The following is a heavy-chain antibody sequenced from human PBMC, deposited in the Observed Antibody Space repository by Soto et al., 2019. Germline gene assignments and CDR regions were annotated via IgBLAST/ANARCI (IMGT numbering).Heavy chain of an antibody. V-gene: IGHV4-34*12. D-gene: IGHD3-16*01. Sequence: SATLSLTCAIYGASLGGFHWTWPRQAPGKGRDWIGELIHGGSTNYNPSLKSRVSFSLDTSKNQFSLHLMSVTAADTAVYYCARSPLGYDYVRQTWREVGDSFDIWGRGTMVT. CDR3: ARSPLGYDYVRQTWREVGDSFDI. CDR2: LIHGGST. J-gene: IGHJ3*02. CDR1: GASLGGFH.